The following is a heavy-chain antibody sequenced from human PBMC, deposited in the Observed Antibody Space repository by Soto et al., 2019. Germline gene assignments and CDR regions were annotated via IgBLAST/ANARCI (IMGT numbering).Heavy chain of an antibody. J-gene: IGHJ4*02. CDR3: ARARYSSSWYGNYFDY. V-gene: IGHV4-31*11. CDR2: IYYSGST. D-gene: IGHD6-13*01. Sequence: SETLSLTCAVSSGSISSGGYYWSWIRQHPGKGLEWIGYIYYSGSTYYNPSLKSRVTISVDTSKNQFSLKLSSVTAADTAVYYCARARYSSSWYGNYFDYWGQGTLVTVSS. CDR1: SGSISSGGYY.